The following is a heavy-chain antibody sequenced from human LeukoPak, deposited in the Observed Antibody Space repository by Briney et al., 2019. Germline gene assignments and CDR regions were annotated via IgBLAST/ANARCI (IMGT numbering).Heavy chain of an antibody. CDR2: ISNNGGDT. CDR3: AKSMSTGYRGFFDY. J-gene: IGHJ4*02. D-gene: IGHD5/OR15-5a*01. V-gene: IGHV3-23*01. Sequence: GGSLRLSCAASGFTFTTYAMSWVRQAPGMGLEWVSSISNNGGDTYYADSMKGRLSISRDNSKNTLYLQINSLRAEDTAMYYCAKSMSTGYRGFFDYWGQGTLVSVSS. CDR1: GFTFTTYA.